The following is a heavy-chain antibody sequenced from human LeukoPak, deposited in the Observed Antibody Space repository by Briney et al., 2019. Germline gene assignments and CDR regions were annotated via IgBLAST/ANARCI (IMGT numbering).Heavy chain of an antibody. CDR3: ARYDYDSSGYYHTVDY. D-gene: IGHD3-22*01. CDR2: IYYSGST. CDR1: GGSISSYY. V-gene: IGHV4-59*01. Sequence: PSETLSLTCTVSGGSISSYYWSWIRQPPGKGLEWIGYIYYSGSTNYNPSLKSRVRISGDTSKKQFSLKLSSVAAADTAVYYCARYDYDSSGYYHTVDYWGQGTLVTVSS. J-gene: IGHJ4*02.